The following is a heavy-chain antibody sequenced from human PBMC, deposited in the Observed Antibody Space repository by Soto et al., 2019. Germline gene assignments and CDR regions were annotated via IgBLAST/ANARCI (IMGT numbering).Heavy chain of an antibody. D-gene: IGHD3-3*01. Sequence: SGGSLRLSCAASGFTFDDYAMHWVRQAPGKGLEWVSGISWNSGSIGYADSVKGRFTISRDNAKNSLYLQMNSLRAEDTALYYCAKSGAYYDFWSGSYYFDYWGQGTLVTVSS. CDR3: AKSGAYYDFWSGSYYFDY. J-gene: IGHJ4*02. CDR2: ISWNSGSI. V-gene: IGHV3-9*01. CDR1: GFTFDDYA.